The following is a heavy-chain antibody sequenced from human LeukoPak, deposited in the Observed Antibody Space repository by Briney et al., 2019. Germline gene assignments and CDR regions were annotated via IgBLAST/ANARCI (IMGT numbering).Heavy chain of an antibody. CDR1: GGSFSGYY. J-gene: IGHJ4*02. Sequence: SETLSLTCAVYGGSFSGYYWSWIRQPPGQGLEWMGGMNHSGSTNDKPSLKSRVAISVGTSKNHLYLNLSSVTDADTAVYYCARQRQYYYGSGSSFDYWGQGTLVTVSS. CDR2: MNHSGST. CDR3: ARQRQYYYGSGSSFDY. V-gene: IGHV4-34*01. D-gene: IGHD3-10*01.